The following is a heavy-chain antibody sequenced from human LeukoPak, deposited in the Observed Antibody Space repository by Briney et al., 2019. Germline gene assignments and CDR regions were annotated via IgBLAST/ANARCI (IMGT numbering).Heavy chain of an antibody. J-gene: IGHJ4*02. CDR1: GFTFSNAW. V-gene: IGHV3-15*01. CDR3: STGGYDILTGYSHFDY. CDR2: IKSKTDGGTT. Sequence: GGSLRLSCAASGFTFSNAWMSWVRQAPGKGLEWVGRIKSKTDGGTTDYAAPVKGRFTMSRDDSKNTVYLQMSSLKTEDTAVYYCSTGGYDILTGYSHFDYRGQGTLVTVSS. D-gene: IGHD3-9*01.